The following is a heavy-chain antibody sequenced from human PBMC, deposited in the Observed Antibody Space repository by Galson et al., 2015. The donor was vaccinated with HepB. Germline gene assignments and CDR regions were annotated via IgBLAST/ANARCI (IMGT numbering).Heavy chain of an antibody. CDR2: ISSSSSYI. CDR1: GFTFSSYS. D-gene: IGHD7-27*01. Sequence: SLRLSCAASGFTFSSYSMNWVRQAPGKGLEWVSSISSSSSYIYYADSVKGRFTISRDNAKNSLYLQMNSLRAEDTAVYYCAREPTNWGFGGTTNKPLPLPDYWGQGTLVTVSS. V-gene: IGHV3-21*01. CDR3: AREPTNWGFGGTTNKPLPLPDY. J-gene: IGHJ4*02.